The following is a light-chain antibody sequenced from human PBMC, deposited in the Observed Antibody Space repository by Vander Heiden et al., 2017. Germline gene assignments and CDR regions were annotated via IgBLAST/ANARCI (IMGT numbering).Light chain of an antibody. CDR1: RRDVGGYDS. J-gene: IGLJ2*01. CDR3: NSYVGGHTLI. Sequence: QSALTQPPSPSGSPGQSLSISCTGTRRDVGGYDSVSWYQHHPGKAPTPLIFEVSKRPSGVLDRFSGSKSGNKASLIVSGLQAEDEADDYCNSYVGGHTLIFGGGTKLSVL. V-gene: IGLV2-8*01. CDR2: EVS.